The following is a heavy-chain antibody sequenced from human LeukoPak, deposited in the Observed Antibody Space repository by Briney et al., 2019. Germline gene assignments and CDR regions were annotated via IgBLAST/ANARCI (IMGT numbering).Heavy chain of an antibody. J-gene: IGHJ6*02. V-gene: IGHV3-30*03. CDR3: ARDRWSTSGYYYGMDV. CDR1: GFTFSSYG. D-gene: IGHD3-10*01. CDR2: ISYDATNK. Sequence: PGGSLRLSCAASGFTFSSYGMHWVRQAPGKGLEWVAVISYDATNKYYADSVKGRFTISRDNSKNTLYLQMNSLRAEDTAVYYCARDRWSTSGYYYGMDVWGQGTTVTVSS.